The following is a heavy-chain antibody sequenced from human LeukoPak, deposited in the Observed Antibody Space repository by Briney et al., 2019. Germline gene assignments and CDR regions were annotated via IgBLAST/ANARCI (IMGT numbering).Heavy chain of an antibody. CDR2: VYTSGST. CDR1: GDPISSYY. J-gene: IGHJ5*02. Sequence: PSETLPLTCTVSGDPISSYYWSWIRQPAGKGLEWIGRVYTSGSTNYNPSLKSRVTMSIDTSKNQFSLNLSSVTAADTAVYYCAKSPSGRGGYNWFDPWGQGTLVTVSS. V-gene: IGHV4-4*07. CDR3: AKSPSGRGGYNWFDP. D-gene: IGHD3-16*01.